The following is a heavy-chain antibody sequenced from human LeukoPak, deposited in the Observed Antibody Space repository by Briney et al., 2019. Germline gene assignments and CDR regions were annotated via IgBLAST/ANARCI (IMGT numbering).Heavy chain of an antibody. V-gene: IGHV4-59*10. J-gene: IGHJ3*02. CDR2: IYPLETT. D-gene: IGHD5-12*01. CDR1: GGSFSGYY. Sequence: PSETLSLTCAVYGGSFSGYYWSWLRQPAGKEPEWIGRIYPLETTNYNPSLKSRVAISVDTSKNQFPLKLSSVTAADTAVYYCAREIVAGLGVSFDIWGQGTMVTVSS. CDR3: AREIVAGLGVSFDI.